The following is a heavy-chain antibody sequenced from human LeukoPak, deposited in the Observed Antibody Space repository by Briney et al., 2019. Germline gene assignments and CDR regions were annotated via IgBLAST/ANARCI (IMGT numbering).Heavy chain of an antibody. CDR2: ISGSGDSA. J-gene: IGHJ6*02. CDR1: GFTFSSYA. V-gene: IGHV3-23*01. CDR3: AKAMGSYPDYHGMDV. Sequence: GGSLRLSCADSGFTFSSYAMSWVRQAAGKGLEWVSGISGSGDSAYYADSVKGRFTISGDNSKNTLYLQMSSLTAEDTAVYYCAKAMGSYPDYHGMDVWGQGTTVTVSS. D-gene: IGHD2-2*01.